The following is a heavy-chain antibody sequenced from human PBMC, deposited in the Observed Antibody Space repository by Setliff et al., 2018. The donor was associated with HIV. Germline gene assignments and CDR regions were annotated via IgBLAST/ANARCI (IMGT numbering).Heavy chain of an antibody. V-gene: IGHV4-34*01. J-gene: IGHJ5*02. CDR2: IDHSGGT. Sequence: SETLSLTCAVYGGSFSGYYWSWIRQTPGKGLERIGEIDHSGGTKYNPSLKSRVTISLDTSKNQFSLKLSSVTAADTAVYYCARDPYDTSENPYDPWGQGTLVTVSS. CDR3: ARDPYDTSENPYDP. D-gene: IGHD3-16*01. CDR1: GGSFSGYY.